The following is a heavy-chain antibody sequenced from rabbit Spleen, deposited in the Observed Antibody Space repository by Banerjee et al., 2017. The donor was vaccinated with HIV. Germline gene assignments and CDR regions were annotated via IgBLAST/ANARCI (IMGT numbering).Heavy chain of an antibody. Sequence: QSLEESGGDLVKPGASLTLTCTASGFDFSTYSMSWVRQAPGKGLEWIGYIDPVFGITYYANWVSGRFSISRENAQNTVFLQMTSLTAADTATYFCARDGAGGSYFALWGQGTLVTVS. CDR3: ARDGAGGSYFAL. V-gene: IGHV1S40*01. CDR1: GFDFSTYS. D-gene: IGHD8-1*01. CDR2: IDPVFGIT. J-gene: IGHJ4*01.